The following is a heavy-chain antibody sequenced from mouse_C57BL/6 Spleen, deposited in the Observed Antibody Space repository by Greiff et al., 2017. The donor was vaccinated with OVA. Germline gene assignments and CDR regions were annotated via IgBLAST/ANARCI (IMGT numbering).Heavy chain of an antibody. CDR1: GYAFSSSW. Sequence: QVQLQQSGPELVKPGASVKISCTASGYAFSSSWMNWVKQRPGKGLEWVGRICPGDGDTNYNGKVKGKATLTADKASSTAYMQLSSLTSEDSAVYYCARGTTFFDYWGQGTTLTVSS. V-gene: IGHV1-82*01. D-gene: IGHD1-1*01. J-gene: IGHJ2*01. CDR2: ICPGDGDT. CDR3: ARGTTFFDY.